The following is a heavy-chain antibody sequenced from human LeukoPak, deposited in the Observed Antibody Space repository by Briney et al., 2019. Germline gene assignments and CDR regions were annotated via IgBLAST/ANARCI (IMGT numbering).Heavy chain of an antibody. V-gene: IGHV3-33*08. CDR1: GFTFSSYS. CDR2: IWYDGGNK. J-gene: IGHJ5*02. Sequence: GGSLRLSCAASGFTFSSYSMNWVRQAPGKGLEWVAVIWYDGGNKYYADSVKGRFTISRDNSKNTLYLQMNSLRAEDTAVYYCARGGVTANWFDPWGQGTLVTVSS. CDR3: ARGGVTANWFDP. D-gene: IGHD2-21*02.